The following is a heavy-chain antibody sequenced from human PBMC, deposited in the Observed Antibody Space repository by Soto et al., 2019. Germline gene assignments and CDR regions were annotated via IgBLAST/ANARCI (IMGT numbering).Heavy chain of an antibody. D-gene: IGHD3-3*01. CDR2: INPNSGGT. V-gene: IGHV1-2*04. Sequence: GASVKVSCKASGYTFTGYYMHWVRQAPGQGLEWMGWINPNSGGTNYAQKFQGWVTMTRDTSISTAYMELSRLRSDDTAVYYCARGLAGTRFLNNWFDPWGQGTLVTVSS. J-gene: IGHJ5*02. CDR1: GYTFTGYY. CDR3: ARGLAGTRFLNNWFDP.